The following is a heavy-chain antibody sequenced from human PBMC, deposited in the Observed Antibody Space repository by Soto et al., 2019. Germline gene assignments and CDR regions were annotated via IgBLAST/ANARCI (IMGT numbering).Heavy chain of an antibody. Sequence: PGESLKISCKGSGYSFTSYWIGWVRQMPGKGLEWMGIIYPGDSDTRHSPSFQGQVTISADKSISTAYLQWSSLKASDTAMYYCARLGEGYCSGGSCYSDLGYYYYYMDVWGKGTTVTVSS. D-gene: IGHD2-15*01. CDR2: IYPGDSDT. CDR3: ARLGEGYCSGGSCYSDLGYYYYYMDV. J-gene: IGHJ6*03. V-gene: IGHV5-51*01. CDR1: GYSFTSYW.